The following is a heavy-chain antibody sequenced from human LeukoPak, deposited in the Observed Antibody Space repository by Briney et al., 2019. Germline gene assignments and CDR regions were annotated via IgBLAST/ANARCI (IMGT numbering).Heavy chain of an antibody. J-gene: IGHJ4*02. CDR1: GGSISSYS. V-gene: IGHV4-59*08. CDR3: ARFRLAGSCFDY. CDR2: IYYSGST. Sequence: SETLSLTCTVSGGSISSYSWSWIRQPPGKGLEWIGYIYYSGSTNYNPSLKSRVTISVDTSKNQFSLKLSSVTAADTAVYYCARFRLAGSCFDYWGQGTLVTVSS. D-gene: IGHD6-13*01.